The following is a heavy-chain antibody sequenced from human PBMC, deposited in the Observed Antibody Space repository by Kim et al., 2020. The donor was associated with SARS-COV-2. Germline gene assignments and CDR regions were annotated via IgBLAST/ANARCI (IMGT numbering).Heavy chain of an antibody. CDR3: ARGVSNSSAWELDY. J-gene: IGHJ4*02. CDR2: SGST. Sequence: SGSTTYNPSLKSRVTITTDRSKNQFSLRLTSLTAADTAFYFCARGVSNSSAWELDYWGRGSLVTVSS. D-gene: IGHD3-22*01. V-gene: IGHV4-34*01.